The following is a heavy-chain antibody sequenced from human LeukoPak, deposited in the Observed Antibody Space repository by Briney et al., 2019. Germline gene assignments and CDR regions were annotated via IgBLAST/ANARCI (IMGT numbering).Heavy chain of an antibody. J-gene: IGHJ4*02. V-gene: IGHV4-4*07. D-gene: IGHD3-3*01. CDR2: IYTSGST. CDR3: AGGHYDFWSGYYTSFDY. Sequence: SETLSLTCTVSGGSISSYYWSWIRQPAGKGLEWIGRIYTSGSTNYNPSLKSRVTMSVDTSKNQFSLKLSSVTAADTAVYYRAGGHYDFWSGYYTSFDYWGQGTLVTVSS. CDR1: GGSISSYY.